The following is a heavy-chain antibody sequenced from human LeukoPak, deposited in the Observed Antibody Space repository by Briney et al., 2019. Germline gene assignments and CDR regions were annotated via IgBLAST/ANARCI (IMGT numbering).Heavy chain of an antibody. CDR2: ISGSGGSR. D-gene: IGHD2-2*01. J-gene: IGHJ4*02. CDR3: AKAGPIGYCSSTSCYEGGTFDY. Sequence: PGGPLRLSCAHSGFTFSSYAMRGVPQAPGKALEWVAAISGSGGSRYHADSVKGRFTISRDNSKNTLYLQMNSLRAEDTAVYYCAKAGPIGYCSSTSCYEGGTFDYWGQGTLVTVSS. V-gene: IGHV3-23*01. CDR1: GFTFSSYA.